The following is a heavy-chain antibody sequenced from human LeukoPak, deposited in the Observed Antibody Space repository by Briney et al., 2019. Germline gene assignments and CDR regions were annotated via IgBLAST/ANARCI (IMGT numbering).Heavy chain of an antibody. CDR1: VGFISSYY. D-gene: IGHD3-9*01. V-gene: IGHV4-4*07. CDR3: ARDYDVLTAYPPTHLFDP. Sequence: PSETLSLTCTVSVGFISSYYWSWIRQPAGKGLEWIGRIYTSGSTNYNPSLKSRVTMSVDTSKNQFSLKLNSVTAADTAVYYCARDYDVLTAYPPTHLFDPWGQGTLVTVSS. CDR2: IYTSGST. J-gene: IGHJ5*02.